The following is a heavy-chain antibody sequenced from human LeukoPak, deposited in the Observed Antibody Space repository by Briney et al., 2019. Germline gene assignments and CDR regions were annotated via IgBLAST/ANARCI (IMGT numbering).Heavy chain of an antibody. D-gene: IGHD1-1*01. Sequence: PSETLSLTCAVYGGSFSGYYWSWIRQPPGKGLEWIGEINHSGSTNYNPSLKSRVTISVDTSKNQFSLKLSSVTAEDTAVYYCAKTTQRKGFDYWGQGTLVTVSS. CDR1: GGSFSGYY. CDR3: AKTTQRKGFDY. V-gene: IGHV4-34*01. CDR2: INHSGST. J-gene: IGHJ4*02.